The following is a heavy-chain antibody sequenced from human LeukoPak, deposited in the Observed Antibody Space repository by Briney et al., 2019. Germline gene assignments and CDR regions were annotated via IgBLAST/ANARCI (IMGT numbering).Heavy chain of an antibody. CDR2: ISAYNGNT. Sequence: GASVKVSCKASGYTFTSYGISWVRHAPGQGLEWMGWISAYNGNTNYAQKLQGRVTMTTDTSTSTAYMELRSLRSDDTAVYYCARVPPGGAANDAFDIWGQGTMVTVSS. CDR1: GYTFTSYG. V-gene: IGHV1-18*01. J-gene: IGHJ3*02. D-gene: IGHD1-26*01. CDR3: ARVPPGGAANDAFDI.